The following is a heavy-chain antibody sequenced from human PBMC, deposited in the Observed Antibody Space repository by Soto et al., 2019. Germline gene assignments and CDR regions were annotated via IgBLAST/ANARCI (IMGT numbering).Heavy chain of an antibody. V-gene: IGHV4-59*08. D-gene: IGHD2-15*01. CDR2: IYYSGST. CDR1: GGAIGSCS. Sequence: SVPLSLACPICGGAIGSCSWSWFRQRPGKGLEWIGYIYYSGSTNYNPSLKSRVTISVDTSKNQFSLKLSSVTAADTAVYYCARQGGSKGIRAFDIWGQGTMVT. CDR3: ARQGGSKGIRAFDI. J-gene: IGHJ3*02.